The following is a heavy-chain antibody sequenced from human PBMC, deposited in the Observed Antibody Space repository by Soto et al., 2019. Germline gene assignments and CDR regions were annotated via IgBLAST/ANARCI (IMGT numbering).Heavy chain of an antibody. Sequence: ASVKVSCKASGYSFTAYYMHWVRQAPGQGLEWMGWINPNSGDTNYAQKLQDWVTMTRDTSISTAYMELSRLRSDDTAVYFCTRGPGNSRVNWFDPWGQGTLVTVSS. D-gene: IGHD1-7*01. CDR3: TRGPGNSRVNWFDP. CDR2: INPNSGDT. V-gene: IGHV1-2*04. J-gene: IGHJ5*02. CDR1: GYSFTAYY.